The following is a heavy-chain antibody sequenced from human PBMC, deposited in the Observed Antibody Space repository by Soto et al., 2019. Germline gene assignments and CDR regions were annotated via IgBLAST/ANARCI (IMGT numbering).Heavy chain of an antibody. D-gene: IGHD3-16*01. CDR3: ARHTLTVHYFDF. V-gene: IGHV4-31*03. J-gene: IGHJ4*02. Sequence: PSETLSLTCTVSGDSINSGVYYWSWIRQHPGKGLEWIGCISYSGSTYYNPSLKSRVTMSLDTSKNQFSLKLSSVTAADMAVYYCARHTLTVHYFDFWGQGTLVTVSS. CDR1: GDSINSGVYY. CDR2: ISYSGST.